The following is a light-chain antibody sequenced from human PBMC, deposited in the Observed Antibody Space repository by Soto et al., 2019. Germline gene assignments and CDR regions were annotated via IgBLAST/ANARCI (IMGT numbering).Light chain of an antibody. CDR3: GTWDTSRPVV. CDR2: DNN. CDR1: SSDSGKNY. V-gene: IGLV1-51*01. Sequence: QSVLTQPPSVSAAPGQKVTISCSASSSDSGKNYVSWYQQLPGTAPKLLIYDNNRRPSGSPDRFSGSKSGTSATRDITGLQTGHEADYYCGTWDTSRPVVFGGGTKLTVL. J-gene: IGLJ2*01.